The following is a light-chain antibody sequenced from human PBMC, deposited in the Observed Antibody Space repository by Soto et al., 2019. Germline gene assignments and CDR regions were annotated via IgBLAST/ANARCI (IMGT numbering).Light chain of an antibody. CDR3: SSNAGIVV. CDR1: SSDIGGYNY. J-gene: IGLJ2*01. V-gene: IGLV2-8*01. Sequence: QSVLTQPPSASGSPGQSVTISCTGTSSDIGGYNYVSWYQQHPGKAPKLMIYEVSKRPSGVPERFSGSKSGNTASLTVSGLQAEDEADYFCSSNAGIVVFGGGTEPTVL. CDR2: EVS.